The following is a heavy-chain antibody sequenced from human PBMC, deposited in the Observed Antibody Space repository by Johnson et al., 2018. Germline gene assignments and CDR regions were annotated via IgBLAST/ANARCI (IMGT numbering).Heavy chain of an antibody. J-gene: IGHJ1*01. CDR3: ARPSGSSGRFLERSPSFQH. CDR1: GFTFNTYW. D-gene: IGHD3-22*01. CDR2: ISSDGSMT. V-gene: IGHV3-74*02. Sequence: QLVESGGGLVQPGGSLRLSCAASGFTFNTYWMHWVRQVPGKGLVWVSRISSDGSMTTYADTVRDRFTISRDNAKNTVYLLMNSLRAEDTAVYYCARPSGSSGRFLERSPSFQHWGQGTLVTVSS.